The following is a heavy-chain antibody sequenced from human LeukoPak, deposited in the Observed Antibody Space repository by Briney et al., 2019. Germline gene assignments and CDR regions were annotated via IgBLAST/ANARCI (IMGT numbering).Heavy chain of an antibody. CDR2: ISGSGGST. J-gene: IGHJ4*02. V-gene: IGHV3-23*01. Sequence: PGGSLRLSCAASGFTFSSYAMSWVRQAPGKGLEWVSAISGSGGSTYYADSVKGRFTISRDNSKNTLYLQMNSLRAEDTAVYYCAKDMYSSGWYGPESGFDYWGQGTLVTVSS. CDR1: GFTFSSYA. CDR3: AKDMYSSGWYGPESGFDY. D-gene: IGHD6-19*01.